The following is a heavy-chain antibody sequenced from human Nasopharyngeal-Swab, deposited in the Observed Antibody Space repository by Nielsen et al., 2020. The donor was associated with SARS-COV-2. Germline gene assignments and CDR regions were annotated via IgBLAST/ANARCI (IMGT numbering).Heavy chain of an antibody. J-gene: IGHJ5*02. CDR2: IDPSDSYT. CDR3: ARHWSDPGNWFDP. Sequence: GESLKISCKGSGYSVTSYWISWVRQRPGKGLEWMGRIDPSDSYTNYSPSFQGHVTISADKSISTAYLQWSSLKASDTAMYYCARHWSDPGNWFDPWGQGTLVTVSS. V-gene: IGHV5-10-1*01. CDR1: GYSVTSYW.